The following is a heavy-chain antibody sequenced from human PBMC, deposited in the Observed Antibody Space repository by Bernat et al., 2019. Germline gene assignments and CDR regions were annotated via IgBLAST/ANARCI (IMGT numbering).Heavy chain of an antibody. CDR3: ARVPLVCSDGTCYYYVDV. CDR1: RASLTDYY. D-gene: IGHD2-15*01. V-gene: IGHV4-59*01. Sequence: QVQVQESGPGLVKPSETLSLTCTVSRASLTDYYWSWIRQPPGGGLEWIAYIHYSGTTHYNPSLQSRVTISVDTSKNQFSLNLSRATAADTAVYYCARVPLVCSDGTCYYYVDVWGKGTTVTVSS. J-gene: IGHJ6*03. CDR2: IHYSGTT.